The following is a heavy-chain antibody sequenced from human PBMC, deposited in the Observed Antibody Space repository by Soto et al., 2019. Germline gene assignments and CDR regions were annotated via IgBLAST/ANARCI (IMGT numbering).Heavy chain of an antibody. CDR2: IIPMFNIT. J-gene: IGHJ6*04. D-gene: IGHD1-26*01. CDR1: GGTFLRYV. CDR3: ARWPTVSRPTYGMDV. Sequence: QVLLVQSGAQVKNPVSSVQVSCKASGGTFLRYVYNWVRQAPGQGLAWMGGIIPMFNITNFAQKFQGRITITADESTTTAYMELSSLRSEDTAVYYCARWPTVSRPTYGMDVWGEGTTVTVSS. V-gene: IGHV1-69*01.